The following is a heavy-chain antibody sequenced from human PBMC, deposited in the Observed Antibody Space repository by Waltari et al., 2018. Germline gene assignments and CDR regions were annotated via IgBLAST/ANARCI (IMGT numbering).Heavy chain of an antibody. CDR2: IKADGSGA. Sequence: EGQLVESGGGLVQPGGSLRLSCAASGSTFSDFYMHWFRQAPGKGLVWVSRIKADGSGATYADSVRGRFTISRDNTKSTLYLQMNSLRVDDTAVYYCANHRPGGYGMAVWGQGTTVTVSS. J-gene: IGHJ6*02. CDR1: GSTFSDFY. D-gene: IGHD2-15*01. V-gene: IGHV3-74*01. CDR3: ANHRPGGYGMAV.